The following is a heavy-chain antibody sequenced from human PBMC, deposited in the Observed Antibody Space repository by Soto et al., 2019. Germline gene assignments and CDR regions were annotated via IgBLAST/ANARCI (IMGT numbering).Heavy chain of an antibody. J-gene: IGHJ6*02. CDR1: GYTFTSYY. Sequence: ASVKVSCKASGYTFTSYYMHWVRQAPGQGLEWMGIINPSGGSTSYAQKFQGRVTMTTDTSTSTAYMELRSLRSDDTAVYYCARVVWLGDEYYYYYYGVDVWGQGTTVTVSS. CDR2: INPSGGST. V-gene: IGHV1-46*01. CDR3: ARVVWLGDEYYYYYYGVDV. D-gene: IGHD3-10*01.